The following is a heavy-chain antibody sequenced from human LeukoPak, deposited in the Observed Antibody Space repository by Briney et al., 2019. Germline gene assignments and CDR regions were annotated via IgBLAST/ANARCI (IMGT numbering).Heavy chain of an antibody. Sequence: GGSLRLSCVASGFTYSHNGMHWVRQAPGKGLEWVAFIQYDGNTIFYADSVKGRFTISRDNSKNSLYLQMNSLRAEDTAVYYCARALPLIVVVSPGDYWGQGTLVTVSS. V-gene: IGHV3-30*02. CDR1: GFTYSHNG. CDR2: IQYDGNTI. CDR3: ARALPLIVVVSPGDY. D-gene: IGHD3-22*01. J-gene: IGHJ4*02.